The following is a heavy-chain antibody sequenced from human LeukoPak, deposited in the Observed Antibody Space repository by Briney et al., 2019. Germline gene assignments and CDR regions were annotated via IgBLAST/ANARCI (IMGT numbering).Heavy chain of an antibody. CDR3: ARGPTYYYDVMGHYYYGMDV. D-gene: IGHD3-22*01. CDR1: GGSFSGYY. Sequence: PSETLSRTCAVYGGSFSGYYWSWIRQPPGKGLEWIGETNHSGSTNYNPSLKSRVTISVDTSKNQFSLKLSSVTAADTAVYYCARGPTYYYDVMGHYYYGMDVWGQGTTVTVSS. CDR2: TNHSGST. V-gene: IGHV4-34*01. J-gene: IGHJ6*02.